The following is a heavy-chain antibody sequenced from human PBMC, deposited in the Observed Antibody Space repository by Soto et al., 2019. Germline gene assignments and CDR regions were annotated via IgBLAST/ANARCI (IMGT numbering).Heavy chain of an antibody. V-gene: IGHV3-21*05. CDR1: GFTFSSYS. J-gene: IGHJ3*02. CDR3: ARDLSLAFDI. CDR2: ISSSSSYI. Sequence: EVQLVESGGGLVQPGGSLRLSCAASGFTFSSYSMNWVRQAPGKGLEWVSYISSSSSYIYYADSVKGRFTISRDNAKNSLYLQMNSLRAEDTAVYYCARDLSLAFDIWGQGTMVTVSS.